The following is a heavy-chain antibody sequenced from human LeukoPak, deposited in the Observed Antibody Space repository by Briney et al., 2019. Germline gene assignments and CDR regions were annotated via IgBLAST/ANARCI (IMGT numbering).Heavy chain of an antibody. CDR2: IWSSGGLWSSGGT. CDR3: ARGRDILTGYYDYYYYYYMDV. Sequence: PSETLSLTCTVCGGSINSHYWTWIRQPAGKGLEWIRRIWSSGGLWSSGGTNYNPSLTSRITTSVDTSKNQFSLRLSSVTAADTAVYYCARGRDILTGYYDYYYYYYMDVWDKGTTVTVSS. CDR1: GGSINSHY. V-gene: IGHV4-4*07. J-gene: IGHJ6*03. D-gene: IGHD3-9*01.